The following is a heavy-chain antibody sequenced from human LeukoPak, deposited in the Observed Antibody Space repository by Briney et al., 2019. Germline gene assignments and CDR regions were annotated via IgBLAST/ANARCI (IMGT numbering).Heavy chain of an antibody. CDR3: AKDLSNGDDWFDP. CDR2: IRYDGSDK. J-gene: IGHJ5*02. Sequence: GGSLRLSCAASGFIFNSYGMHWVRQAPGKGLEWVAFIRYDGSDKYYADSVKGRFTISRDNSKNTLYLQMNSLRAEDTAVYYCAKDLSNGDDWFDPWGQGTLVTVSS. V-gene: IGHV3-30*02. D-gene: IGHD4-17*01. CDR1: GFIFNSYG.